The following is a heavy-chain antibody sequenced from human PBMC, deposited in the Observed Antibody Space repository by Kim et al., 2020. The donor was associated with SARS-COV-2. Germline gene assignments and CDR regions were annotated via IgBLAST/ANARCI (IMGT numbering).Heavy chain of an antibody. Sequence: SVKVSCKASGGTFSSYAISWVRQAPGQGLEWMGGIIPIFGTANYAQKFQGRVTITADESTSTAYMELSSLRSEDTAVYYCARGWITTGSSWYGVFDYWGQGTLVTVSS. CDR3: ARGWITTGSSWYGVFDY. D-gene: IGHD6-13*01. CDR1: GGTFSSYA. V-gene: IGHV1-69*13. CDR2: IIPIFGTA. J-gene: IGHJ4*02.